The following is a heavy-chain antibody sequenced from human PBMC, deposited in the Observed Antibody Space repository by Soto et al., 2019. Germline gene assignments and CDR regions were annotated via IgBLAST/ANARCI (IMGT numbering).Heavy chain of an antibody. Sequence: SETLSLTCTVSGGSISSGGYYWSWIRQHPGKGLEWIGYIYYSGSTYYNPSLKSRVTISVDTSKNQFSLKLSSVTAADTAVYYCARYKGDYVPYFYYWSQGTLVTVSS. D-gene: IGHD4-17*01. CDR2: IYYSGST. CDR1: GGSISSGGYY. J-gene: IGHJ4*02. CDR3: ARYKGDYVPYFYY. V-gene: IGHV4-31*03.